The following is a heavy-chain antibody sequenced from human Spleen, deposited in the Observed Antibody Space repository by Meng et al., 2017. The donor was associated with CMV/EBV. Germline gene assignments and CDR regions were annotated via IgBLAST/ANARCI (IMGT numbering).Heavy chain of an antibody. Sequence: ASVKVSCKASGYTFTDNYIHWVRQAPGQGLEWMGWINPNSGGTNYAQKFQGRVTMTRDTSISTAYMELSRLRSDDTAVYYCARGLGDWYFDLWGRGTLVTVSS. J-gene: IGHJ2*01. V-gene: IGHV1-2*02. CDR2: INPNSGGT. D-gene: IGHD1-26*01. CDR3: ARGLGDWYFDL. CDR1: GYTFTDNY.